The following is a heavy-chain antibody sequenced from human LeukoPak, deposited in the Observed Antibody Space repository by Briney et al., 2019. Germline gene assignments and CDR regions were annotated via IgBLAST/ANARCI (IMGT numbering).Heavy chain of an antibody. D-gene: IGHD6-6*01. V-gene: IGHV4-39*01. CDR1: SGSISSSSYY. CDR3: ARSYSSSPGAFYI. CDR2: IYYSGST. Sequence: SETLSLTCTASSGSISSSSYYWGWIRQPPGKGLEWIGSIYYSGSTYYNPSLKSRVTIAVDTSKNQLSLRLRSVPAADTAVYYCARSYSSSPGAFYIWGQGTMVTVSS. J-gene: IGHJ3*02.